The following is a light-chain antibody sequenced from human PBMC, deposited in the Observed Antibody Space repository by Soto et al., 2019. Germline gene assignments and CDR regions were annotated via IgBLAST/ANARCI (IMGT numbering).Light chain of an antibody. Sequence: QSVLTQPPSVSGAPGQRVTISCTGSSSNIGAGYDVHWYQQLPGTAPKLLIYSNNNRPSGVPDRFSGSKSGTSASLAITGLQAEDGADYYCQSFDSSLSGGVFGGGTKLTVL. J-gene: IGLJ3*02. CDR1: SSNIGAGYD. V-gene: IGLV1-40*01. CDR3: QSFDSSLSGGV. CDR2: SNN.